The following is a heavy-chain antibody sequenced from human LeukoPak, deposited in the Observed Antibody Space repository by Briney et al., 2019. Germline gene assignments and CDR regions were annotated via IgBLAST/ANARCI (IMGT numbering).Heavy chain of an antibody. Sequence: SETLSLTCTVSGGSISSYYWSWIRQPPGKGLEWIGYIYYSGSTNYNPSLKSRVTISVDTSKNQFSLKLSSVTAADTAVYYCARGKGGAAIISWGQEPWSPSPQ. J-gene: IGHJ4*02. V-gene: IGHV4-59*01. CDR3: ARGKGGAAIIS. CDR2: IYYSGST. CDR1: GGSISSYY. D-gene: IGHD2-2*02.